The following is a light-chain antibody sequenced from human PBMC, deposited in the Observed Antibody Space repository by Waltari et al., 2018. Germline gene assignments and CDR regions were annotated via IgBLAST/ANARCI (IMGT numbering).Light chain of an antibody. CDR1: QSVSNSY. Sequence: EIVLTQSPGTLSLSPGERATLSCRASQSVSNSYLAWYQQKPGQAPRLLIYSASNRATGIPDRFSGSGSGTDFTLTISRLDPGDFAVYYCQQYGTSFTFGPGTKVDIK. J-gene: IGKJ3*01. CDR3: QQYGTSFT. V-gene: IGKV3-20*01. CDR2: SAS.